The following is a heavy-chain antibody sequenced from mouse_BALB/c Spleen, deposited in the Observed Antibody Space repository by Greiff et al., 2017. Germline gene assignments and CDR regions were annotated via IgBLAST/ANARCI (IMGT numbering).Heavy chain of an antibody. Sequence: QVQLQQSGAELMKPGASVKISCKATGYTFSSYWIEWVKQRPGHGLEWIGEILPGSGSTNYNEKFKGKATFTADTSSNTAYMQLSSLTSEDSAVYYCARVGYYGSSFAYWGQGTLVTVSA. V-gene: IGHV1-9*01. CDR3: ARVGYYGSSFAY. J-gene: IGHJ3*01. CDR2: ILPGSGST. CDR1: GYTFSSYW. D-gene: IGHD1-1*01.